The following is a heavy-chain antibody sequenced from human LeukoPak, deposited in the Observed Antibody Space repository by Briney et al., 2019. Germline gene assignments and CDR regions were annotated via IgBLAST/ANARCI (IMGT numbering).Heavy chain of an antibody. D-gene: IGHD1/OR15-1a*01. J-gene: IGHJ4*02. V-gene: IGHV3-66*01. CDR2: IYDDGTT. CDR1: GFSVSDNY. Sequence: PGGSLRLSCAASGFSVSDNYMNWVRQAPGKGLEWVSGIYDDGTTYYADSVLGRFTTFRDNSKNTLYVQQNSLRAEDTAVYYCAKRHYGNTPQWGQGSLVTVSS. CDR3: AKRHYGNTPQ.